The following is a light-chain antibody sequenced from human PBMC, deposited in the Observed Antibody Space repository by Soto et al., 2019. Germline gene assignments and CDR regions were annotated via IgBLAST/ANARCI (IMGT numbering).Light chain of an antibody. CDR2: GAS. CDR1: QSVSSSF. Sequence: EIVLTQSPGTLSLSPGERATLSCRASQSVSSSFLAWYQQKPGQAPRLLIYGASSRATGIPDRFTGSGSGTDFTLTINRLEPEDVAVYYCQQYGSSRTFGRGTKVDIK. V-gene: IGKV3-20*01. CDR3: QQYGSSRT. J-gene: IGKJ1*01.